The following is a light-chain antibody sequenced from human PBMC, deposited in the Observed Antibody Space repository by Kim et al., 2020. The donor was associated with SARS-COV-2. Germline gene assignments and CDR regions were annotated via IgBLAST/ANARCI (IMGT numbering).Light chain of an antibody. Sequence: SGGDRVTITCRASQGISSYLAWYQQKPGKAPELLIYAASTLQNGVPSRFSGSGSGTQFTLTISSLQPEDSATYYCQQLNTYPRVTFGLGKRLEIK. CDR1: QGISSY. J-gene: IGKJ5*01. V-gene: IGKV1-9*01. CDR2: AAS. CDR3: QQLNTYPRVT.